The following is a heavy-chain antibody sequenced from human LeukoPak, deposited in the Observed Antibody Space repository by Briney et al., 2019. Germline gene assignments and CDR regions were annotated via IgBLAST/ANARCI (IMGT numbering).Heavy chain of an antibody. V-gene: IGHV1-2*02. CDR1: GYTFTGYY. J-gene: IGHJ4*02. CDR2: INPNSCCT. Sequence: ASVKVSCKASGYTFTGYYMHWVRQAPGQGLEWMGWINPNSCCTNYAQKFQGRVTMTRDTSISTAYMELSRLRSDDTAVYYCARSPHSYYYGSGSGGFDYWGQGTLVTVSS. D-gene: IGHD3-10*01. CDR3: ARSPHSYYYGSGSGGFDY.